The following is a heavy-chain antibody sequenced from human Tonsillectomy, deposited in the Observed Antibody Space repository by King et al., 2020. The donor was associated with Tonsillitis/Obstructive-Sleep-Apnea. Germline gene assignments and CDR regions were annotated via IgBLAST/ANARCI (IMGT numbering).Heavy chain of an antibody. Sequence: VQLVESGAEVKKPGESLRISCKGSGYSFTNYWITWVRQMPGKGLEWMGRIDPSDSYTNYSPSFQGHVTISADKSISTAYLQWSSLKASDTAMYYCAGHVERNSYGLENYYYYGMDVWGQGTTVTVSS. J-gene: IGHJ6*02. D-gene: IGHD3-10*01. CDR3: AGHVERNSYGLENYYYYGMDV. CDR2: IDPSDSYT. V-gene: IGHV5-10-1*03. CDR1: GYSFTNYW.